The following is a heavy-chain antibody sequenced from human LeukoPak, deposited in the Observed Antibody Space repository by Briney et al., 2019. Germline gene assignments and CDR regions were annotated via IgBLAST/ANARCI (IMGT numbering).Heavy chain of an antibody. D-gene: IGHD5-18*01. CDR2: IKQDGSEK. CDR1: GFTFSSYW. V-gene: IGHV3-7*01. CDR3: AREGTWIQLSDGWFDP. J-gene: IGHJ5*02. Sequence: GGSLRLSCAASGFTFSSYWMSWVRQAPGKGLEWVANIKQDGSEKYYVDSVKGRFTISRDNAKNSLYLQMNSLRAEDTAVYYCAREGTWIQLSDGWFDPWGQGTLVTASS.